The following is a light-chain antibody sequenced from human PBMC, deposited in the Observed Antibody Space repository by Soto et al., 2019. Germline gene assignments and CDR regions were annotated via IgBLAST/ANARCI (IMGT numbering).Light chain of an antibody. Sequence: DIVVTQSPESLAVSLGARATINCRSSQSVLYSSNNKTYLAWYHQRPGQPPNLLIYWAFTRASGVPDRFSVTGAGKVFTSTIPNLQAEDGGIYYCQQYYSNPVTFGGGTKVEI. V-gene: IGKV4-1*01. CDR3: QQYYSNPVT. CDR2: WAF. J-gene: IGKJ4*01. CDR1: QSVLYSSNNKTY.